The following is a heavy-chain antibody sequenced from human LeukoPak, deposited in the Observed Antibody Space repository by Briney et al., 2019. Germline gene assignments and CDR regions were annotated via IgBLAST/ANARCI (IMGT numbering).Heavy chain of an antibody. J-gene: IGHJ4*02. V-gene: IGHV4-31*03. D-gene: IGHD2-2*01. Sequence: SETLSLTCTVSGGSISSGRYYWSWIRQHPGKGLEWIGYIYYSGITYYNPSLKSRVTISVDTSKNQFSLKLSSVTAADTAVYYCARLSYGPAAPYFDYGGEETLVSVS. CDR2: IYYSGIT. CDR1: GGSISSGRYY. CDR3: ARLSYGPAAPYFDY.